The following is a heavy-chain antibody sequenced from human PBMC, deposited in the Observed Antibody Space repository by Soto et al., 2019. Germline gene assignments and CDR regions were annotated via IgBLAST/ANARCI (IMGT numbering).Heavy chain of an antibody. Sequence: SVKVSCKASGGTFSSYAISWVRQAPGQGLEWMGGIIPAFGTANYAQKFQGRVTITADKSTSTAYMELSSLRSEDTAVYYCARGVKYCSGGSFYLYFDYWGHVTLVTVS. CDR3: ARGVKYCSGGSFYLYFDY. V-gene: IGHV1-69*06. D-gene: IGHD2-15*01. CDR2: IIPAFGTA. J-gene: IGHJ4*01. CDR1: GGTFSSYA.